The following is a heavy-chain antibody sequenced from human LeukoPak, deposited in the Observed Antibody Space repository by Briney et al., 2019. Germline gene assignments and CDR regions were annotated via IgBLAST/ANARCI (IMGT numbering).Heavy chain of an antibody. V-gene: IGHV1-69*05. CDR3: ARFAVVPAAIGWFDP. CDR1: GGTFISYA. Sequence: ASVKVSCKASGGTFISYAISWVRQAPGQGLEWMRGIIPIFGTANYAQKFQGRVTMTTDTSTSTAYMELRSLRSDDTAVYYCARFAVVPAAIGWFDPWGQGTLVTVSS. J-gene: IGHJ5*02. D-gene: IGHD2-2*02. CDR2: IIPIFGTA.